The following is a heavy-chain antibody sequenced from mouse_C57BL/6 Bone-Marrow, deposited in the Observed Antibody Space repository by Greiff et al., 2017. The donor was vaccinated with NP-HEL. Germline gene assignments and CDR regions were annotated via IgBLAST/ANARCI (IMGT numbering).Heavy chain of an antibody. V-gene: IGHV1-69*01. CDR1: GYTFTSYW. CDR3: ARRGYDYDGRYYYAMDY. D-gene: IGHD2-4*01. CDR2: IDPSDSYT. Sequence: VQLQQPGAELVMPGASVKLSCKASGYTFTSYWMHWVKQRPGQGLEWIGEIDPSDSYTNYNQKFKGKSTLTVDKSSSTAYMQLSSLTSEDSAVYYCARRGYDYDGRYYYAMDYWGQGTSVTVSS. J-gene: IGHJ4*01.